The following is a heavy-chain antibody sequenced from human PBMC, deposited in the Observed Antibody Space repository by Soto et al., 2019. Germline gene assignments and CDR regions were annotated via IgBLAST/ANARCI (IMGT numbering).Heavy chain of an antibody. J-gene: IGHJ4*02. CDR3: ARERLVTTVTFGHEFDY. Sequence: GGSLILSCAASGFTFSDYYMSWIRQAPGKGLEWVSYISSSGSTIYYADSVKGRFTISRDNAKNSLYLQMNSLRAEDTAVYYCARERLVTTVTFGHEFDYWGQGTLVTVSS. D-gene: IGHD4-17*01. CDR1: GFTFSDYY. CDR2: ISSSGSTI. V-gene: IGHV3-11*01.